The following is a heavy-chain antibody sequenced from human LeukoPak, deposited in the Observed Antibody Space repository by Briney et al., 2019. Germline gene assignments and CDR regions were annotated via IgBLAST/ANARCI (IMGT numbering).Heavy chain of an antibody. CDR2: IYYSGST. CDR1: GGSISSYY. J-gene: IGHJ4*02. Sequence: SETLPLTCTVSGGSISSYYWSWIRQPPGKGLEWIGYIYYSGSTNYNPSLKSRVTISVDTSKNQFSLKLSSVTAADTAVYYCARAELDGGTDYWGQGTLVTVSS. D-gene: IGHD4-23*01. CDR3: ARAELDGGTDY. V-gene: IGHV4-59*01.